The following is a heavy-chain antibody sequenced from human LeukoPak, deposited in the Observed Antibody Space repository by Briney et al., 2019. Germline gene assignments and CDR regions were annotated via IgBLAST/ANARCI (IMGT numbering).Heavy chain of an antibody. V-gene: IGHV3-48*01. J-gene: IGHJ5*02. CDR2: ISSRSTTI. CDR1: DLTLSSYS. CDR3: VRAPKNSLWNWLDP. Sequence: GGSLRLSCVGSDLTLSSYSMNWVRQAPGKGLQWVSYISSRSTTIYYADSVKGRFTISRDNDKKSLYLQMNSLRAEDTGTYYCVRAPKNSLWNWLDPWGQGTLVIVSS. D-gene: IGHD3-16*01.